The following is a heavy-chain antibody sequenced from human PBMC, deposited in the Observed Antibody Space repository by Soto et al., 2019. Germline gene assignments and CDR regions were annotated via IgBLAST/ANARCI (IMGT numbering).Heavy chain of an antibody. CDR2: IKPYNGNT. CDR3: ARSPRISRAGDV. J-gene: IGHJ6*04. V-gene: IGHV1-18*01. CDR1: GYAFICHG. Sequence: QVHMEPSGAGVRRPGASLTVSFQASGYAFICHGVPWVRQAPGQGLEWMGWIKPYNGNTTYAQKFQGRVTLTADKTTSTAYMELRSLRADDTALYYCARSPRISRAGDVWGKGTAVVVSS.